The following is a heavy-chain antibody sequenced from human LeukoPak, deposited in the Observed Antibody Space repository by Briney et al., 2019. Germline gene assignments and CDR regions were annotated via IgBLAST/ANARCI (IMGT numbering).Heavy chain of an antibody. CDR1: GLDVSTMW. CDR2: LASDDRT. CDR3: AKDLHNYGLDV. Sequence: GGSLRLSCAASGLDVSTMWMIWVRQAPGKGLEWISVLASDDRTHYADSVKGRFSISRDNLKNTIYLQMSSLRVEDTALYYCAKDLHNYGLDVWGQGTTVTVSS. J-gene: IGHJ6*02. V-gene: IGHV3-66*02.